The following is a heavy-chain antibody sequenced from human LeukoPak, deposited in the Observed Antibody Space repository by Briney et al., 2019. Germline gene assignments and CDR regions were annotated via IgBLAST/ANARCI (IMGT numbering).Heavy chain of an antibody. J-gene: IGHJ4*02. V-gene: IGHV3-23*01. CDR3: AKGGHGRREHSGYSRSASTD. D-gene: IGHD3-22*01. Sequence: GGSLRLSCAASGLTFSSYAMSWVRQAPGKGLEWVSAISGSGGSTYYADSVKGRFTISRDNSKNTLYLQMNSLRAEDTAVYYCAKGGHGRREHSGYSRSASTDWGQGTLVTVSS. CDR1: GLTFSSYA. CDR2: ISGSGGST.